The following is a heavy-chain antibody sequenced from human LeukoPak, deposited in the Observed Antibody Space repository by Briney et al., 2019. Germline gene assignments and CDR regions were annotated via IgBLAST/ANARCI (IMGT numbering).Heavy chain of an antibody. D-gene: IGHD6-19*01. CDR3: AKVRWDNSGWYYLDY. V-gene: IGHV3-74*01. J-gene: IGHJ4*02. Sequence: GGSLRLSCAASGFTFSSYWMHWVRQAPGKGPVWVSRINNDGSTTNYADSVKGRFTISRDNSQNTLYLQMNSLRTEDTAVYYCAKVRWDNSGWYYLDYWGQGTLVTVSS. CDR2: INNDGSTT. CDR1: GFTFSSYW.